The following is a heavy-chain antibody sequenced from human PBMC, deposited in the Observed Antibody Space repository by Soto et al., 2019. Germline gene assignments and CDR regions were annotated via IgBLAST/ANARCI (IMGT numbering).Heavy chain of an antibody. CDR3: ARAPEGGRITMLVVAILGLAL. D-gene: IGHD3-22*01. CDR1: GGSISSGDYY. J-gene: IGHJ2*01. V-gene: IGHV4-30-4*01. Sequence: SETLSLTCTVSGGSISSGDYYWSWIRQPPGKGLEWIGYIYYSGSTYYNPSLKSRVTISVDTSKNPFSLKLSSVTAADTAVYYCARAPEGGRITMLVVAILGLALGGSDTLSPSPQ. CDR2: IYYSGST.